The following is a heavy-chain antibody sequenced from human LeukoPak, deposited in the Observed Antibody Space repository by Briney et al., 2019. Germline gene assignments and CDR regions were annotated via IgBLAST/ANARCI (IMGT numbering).Heavy chain of an antibody. CDR3: ARDDRYYYDSSGYPDAFDI. CDR1: GYTLTELS. J-gene: IGHJ3*02. V-gene: IGHV1-24*01. Sequence: GASVKVSCKVSGYTLTELSMHWVRQAPGKGLEWMGGSDPEDGETIYAQKFQGRVTMTEDTSTDTVYMELSSLRSEDTAVYYCARDDRYYYDSSGYPDAFDIWGQGTMVTVSS. D-gene: IGHD3-22*01. CDR2: SDPEDGET.